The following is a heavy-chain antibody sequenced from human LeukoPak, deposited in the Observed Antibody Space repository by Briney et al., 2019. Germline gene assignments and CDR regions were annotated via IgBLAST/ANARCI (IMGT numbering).Heavy chain of an antibody. CDR3: ARDVLGYSYGPYGMDV. V-gene: IGHV1-46*01. CDR2: INPSGGST. J-gene: IGHJ6*02. D-gene: IGHD5-18*01. CDR1: GGTFSSYA. Sequence: ASVKVSCKASGGTFSSYAISWVRQAPGQGLEWMGIINPSGGSTSYAQKFQGRVTMTRDTSTSTVYMELSSLRSEDTAVYYCARDVLGYSYGPYGMDVWGQGTTVTVSS.